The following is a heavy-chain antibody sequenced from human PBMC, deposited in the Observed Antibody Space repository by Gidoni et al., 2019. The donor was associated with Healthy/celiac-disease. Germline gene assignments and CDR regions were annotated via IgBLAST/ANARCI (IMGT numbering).Heavy chain of an antibody. CDR1: GFTFSSYI. CDR3: ARWKYSSSHHYYYYGMDV. D-gene: IGHD6-6*01. CDR2: ISSSSRYI. J-gene: IGHJ6*02. Sequence: EVQLVESGGGLVKPGGSLRLSCAAAGFTFSSYIMNWVRQAPGKGLEWVSSISSSSRYIYSADSVKGRFTISRDNAKNSLYLQMNSLRAEDTAVYYCARWKYSSSHHYYYYGMDVWGQGTTVTVSS. V-gene: IGHV3-21*01.